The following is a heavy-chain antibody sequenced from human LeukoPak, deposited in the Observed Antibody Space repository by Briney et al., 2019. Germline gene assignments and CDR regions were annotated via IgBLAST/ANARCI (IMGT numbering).Heavy chain of an antibody. Sequence: ASVKVSCKASGYTFTSHGISWVRQAPGQGLEWMGWISTYNGNTNYAQKFQGRVTMTTDTSTTTAYMELRSLRPDDTAVYYCARGQGASWDTAMVTDHWGQGTLVTVSS. J-gene: IGHJ4*02. CDR1: GYTFTSHG. CDR3: ARGQGASWDTAMVTDH. D-gene: IGHD5-18*01. V-gene: IGHV1-18*01. CDR2: ISTYNGNT.